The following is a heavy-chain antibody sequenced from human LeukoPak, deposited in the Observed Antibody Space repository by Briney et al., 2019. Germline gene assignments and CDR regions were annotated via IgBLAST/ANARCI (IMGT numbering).Heavy chain of an antibody. J-gene: IGHJ4*02. D-gene: IGHD6-19*01. CDR3: ARLRHGYSSGSGY. CDR2: IYPGDSDT. V-gene: IGHV5-51*01. Sequence: GESLKISCKGSVYRFTNYWIGWVRQMPGKGLEWMGIIYPGDSDTRYSPSFQGQVTISADKSISTAYLQWSSLKASDTAMYYCARLRHGYSSGSGYWGQGTLVTVSS. CDR1: VYRFTNYW.